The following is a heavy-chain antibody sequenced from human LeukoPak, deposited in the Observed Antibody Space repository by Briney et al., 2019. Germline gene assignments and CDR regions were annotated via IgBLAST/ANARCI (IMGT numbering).Heavy chain of an antibody. V-gene: IGHV3-7*01. Sequence: GGSLRLSCAASGFTFSSYWMSWVRQAPGKGLEWVANIKQDGSEKYYVDSVKGRFTISRDNDKNSLYLQMNRLRPEDRAVYYCARTPNDYGGNAFDYWGQGTLVTVSS. D-gene: IGHD4-23*01. J-gene: IGHJ4*02. CDR1: GFTFSSYW. CDR2: IKQDGSEK. CDR3: ARTPNDYGGNAFDY.